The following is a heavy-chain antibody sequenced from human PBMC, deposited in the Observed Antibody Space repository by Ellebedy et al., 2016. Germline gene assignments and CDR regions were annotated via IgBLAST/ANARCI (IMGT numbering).Heavy chain of an antibody. D-gene: IGHD6-19*01. V-gene: IGHV3-7*01. J-gene: IGHJ4*02. CDR1: GFTFSDYY. Sequence: GESLKISXAASGFTFSDYYMSWVRQAPGKGLEWVANIKQDGSEKYYVDSVKGRFTISRDNAKNSLYLQMNSLRAEDTAVYYCARDNRLIAVAGSPSGGLFDYWGQGTLVTVSS. CDR2: IKQDGSEK. CDR3: ARDNRLIAVAGSPSGGLFDY.